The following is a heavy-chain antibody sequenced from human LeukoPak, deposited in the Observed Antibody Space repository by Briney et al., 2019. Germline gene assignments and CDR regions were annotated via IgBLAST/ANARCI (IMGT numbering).Heavy chain of an antibody. D-gene: IGHD3-10*01. CDR2: ISSSSSYK. CDR1: GFTFSAYN. Sequence: GGSLRLSCAASGFTFSAYNMNWVSQARGKGMEWVSSISSSSSYKYYADSVMGRFTISRDNAKNSLYLQMYTLRAEDTALYYCARSGDSGSYFNEVSWGQGTLVTVSS. J-gene: IGHJ5*02. V-gene: IGHV3-21*01. CDR3: ARSGDSGSYFNEVS.